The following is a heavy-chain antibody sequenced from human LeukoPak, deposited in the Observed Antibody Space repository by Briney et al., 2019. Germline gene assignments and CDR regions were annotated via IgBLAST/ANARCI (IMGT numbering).Heavy chain of an antibody. Sequence: SETLSLTCTVSGGSISSYYWSWIRQPAGKGLDWIGRIYTSGSTNYNPSLKSRVTMSVDTSKNQFSLKLSSVTAADTAVYYCARDYNRYCSSTSCYSDAFDIWGQGTMVTVSS. CDR1: GGSISSYY. J-gene: IGHJ3*02. D-gene: IGHD2-2*02. CDR3: ARDYNRYCSSTSCYSDAFDI. CDR2: IYTSGST. V-gene: IGHV4-4*07.